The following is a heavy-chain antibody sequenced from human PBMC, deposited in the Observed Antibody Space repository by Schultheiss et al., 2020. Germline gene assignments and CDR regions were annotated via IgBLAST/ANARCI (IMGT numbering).Heavy chain of an antibody. V-gene: IGHV1-3*02. Sequence: ASVKVSCKASGYTFTSYAMHWVRQAPGQRLEWMGWSNAGNGNTKYSQEFQGRVTITADKSTSTAYMELSSLRSEDTAVYYCARDSGDGHSSGWFDPWGQGTLVTVSS. CDR3: ARDSGDGHSSGWFDP. D-gene: IGHD6-19*01. J-gene: IGHJ5*02. CDR1: GYTFTSYA. CDR2: SNAGNGNT.